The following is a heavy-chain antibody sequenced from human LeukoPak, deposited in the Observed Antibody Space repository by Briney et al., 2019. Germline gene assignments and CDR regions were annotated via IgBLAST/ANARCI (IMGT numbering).Heavy chain of an antibody. D-gene: IGHD6-19*01. CDR1: GYTFTGYY. CDR2: ISAYNGNT. Sequence: EASVKVSCKASGYTFTGYYMHWVRQAPGQGLEWMGWISAYNGNTNYAQKLQGRVTMTTDTSTSTAYMELRSLRSDDTAVYYCARSGDYTRGWYLMDYYGMDVWGQGTTVTVSS. CDR3: ARSGDYTRGWYLMDYYGMDV. V-gene: IGHV1-18*04. J-gene: IGHJ6*02.